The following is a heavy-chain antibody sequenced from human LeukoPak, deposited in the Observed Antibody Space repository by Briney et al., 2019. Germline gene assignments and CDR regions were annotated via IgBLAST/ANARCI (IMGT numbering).Heavy chain of an antibody. D-gene: IGHD1-26*01. V-gene: IGHV4-59*01. CDR2: IYYSGST. CDR1: GGSISSYY. J-gene: IGHJ4*02. CDR3: AREVHYSGSYFGFDY. Sequence: KTSETLSLTCTVSGGSISSYYWSWIRQPPGKGLEWIGYIYYSGSTNYNPSLKSRVTISVDTSKNQFSLKLSSVTAADTAVYYCAREVHYSGSYFGFDYWGQGTLVTVSS.